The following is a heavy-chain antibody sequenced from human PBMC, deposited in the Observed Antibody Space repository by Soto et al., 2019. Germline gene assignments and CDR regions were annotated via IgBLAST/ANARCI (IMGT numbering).Heavy chain of an antibody. CDR2: IYSGGST. CDR3: ARDLLGNWSFDL. V-gene: IGHV3-53*01. Sequence: GGSLRLSCAASGFTVSSNYMSWVRQAPGKGLEWVSVIYSGGSTYYADSVNGRFTISRDNTKNTLYLQMNSLRAEDTAVYYCARDLLGNWSFDLWGRGTLVTVSS. J-gene: IGHJ2*01. D-gene: IGHD7-27*01. CDR1: GFTVSSNY.